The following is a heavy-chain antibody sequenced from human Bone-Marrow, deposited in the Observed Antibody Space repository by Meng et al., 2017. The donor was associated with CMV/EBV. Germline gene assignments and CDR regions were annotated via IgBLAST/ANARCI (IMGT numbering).Heavy chain of an antibody. CDR2: ISAYNGNT. CDR1: YNFTSYG. D-gene: IGHD3-22*01. Sequence: YNFTSYGISWVRQAPGQGLEWMGWISAYNGNTNYAQKLQGRVTMTTDTSTSTAYMELRSLRSDDTAVYYCARAPPEDYDSSGYSFDPWGQGTLVTVSS. J-gene: IGHJ5*02. V-gene: IGHV1-18*01. CDR3: ARAPPEDYDSSGYSFDP.